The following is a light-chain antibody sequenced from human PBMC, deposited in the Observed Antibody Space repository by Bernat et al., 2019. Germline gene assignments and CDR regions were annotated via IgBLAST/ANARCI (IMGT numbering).Light chain of an antibody. CDR1: QSIDSY. CDR2: AAS. J-gene: IGKJ1*01. V-gene: IGKV1-39*01. CDR3: QQSSSTPRT. Sequence: DIQMIQSPSSLSASVGDKVTITCRASQSIDSYLHWYQQKSGKAPKLLIYAASSLQSGVPSRFSGSGSGTDFTLTISSLQPEDSATYYCQQSSSTPRTFGQGTKLEIK.